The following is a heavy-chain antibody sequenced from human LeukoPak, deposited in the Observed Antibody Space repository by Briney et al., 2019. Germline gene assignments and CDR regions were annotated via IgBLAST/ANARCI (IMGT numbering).Heavy chain of an antibody. D-gene: IGHD1-26*01. V-gene: IGHV4-38-2*01. CDR1: GYSISSGCY. J-gene: IGHJ3*02. CDR3: ARARGSSTAYDAFDI. CDR2: IYHSGST. Sequence: PSETLSLTXAVSGYSISSGCYWGWIRQPPGKGLECIGSIYHSGSTYNNPSLKSRVTISVDTSKNQCSLKLSSVTAADTAVYYCARARGSSTAYDAFDIWGQGTMVTVSS.